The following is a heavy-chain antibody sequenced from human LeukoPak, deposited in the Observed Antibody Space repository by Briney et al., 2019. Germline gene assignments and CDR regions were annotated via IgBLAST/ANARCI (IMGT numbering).Heavy chain of an antibody. V-gene: IGHV6-1*01. CDR3: AGGYAFDV. CDR1: GDSVSNNNYA. CDR2: TYYRSQWHN. Sequence: SPTLSLTCAISGDSVSNNNYAWNWIRQSPSRGLEWLGRTYYRSQWHNDYARSVMGRISVDPDTSKSQFSLHLSSVTPDDTAVYYCAGGYAFDVWGQGTMVTVSS. J-gene: IGHJ3*01.